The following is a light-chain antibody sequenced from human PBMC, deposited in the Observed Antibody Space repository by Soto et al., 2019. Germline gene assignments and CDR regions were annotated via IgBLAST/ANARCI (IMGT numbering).Light chain of an antibody. CDR2: LNSDGSH. CDR3: QTWDTGIVV. J-gene: IGLJ2*01. Sequence: QSVLTQSPSASVSLGASVKLTCTLSSGHSSYAIAWHQQQPEKGPRYLMKLNSDGSHSKGDGIPDRFSGSSSGAERYLTISSLQSEDEADYYCQTWDTGIVVFGGGTKLTVL. V-gene: IGLV4-69*01. CDR1: SGHSSYA.